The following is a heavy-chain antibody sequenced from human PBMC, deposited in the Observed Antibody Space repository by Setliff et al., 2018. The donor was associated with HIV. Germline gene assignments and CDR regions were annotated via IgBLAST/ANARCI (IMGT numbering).Heavy chain of an antibody. D-gene: IGHD3-9*01. CDR3: AREYDVLTGYYISAFDI. Sequence: GASVKVSCKASGYTFTGYFIHWVRQAPGQGLEWVGRINPNSGDTNFAQRFQGRITMTRDTSISTAYLDLSRLRSDDTAVYYCAREYDVLTGYYISAFDIWGQGTMVTVSS. CDR2: INPNSGDT. V-gene: IGHV1-2*06. CDR1: GYTFTGYF. J-gene: IGHJ3*02.